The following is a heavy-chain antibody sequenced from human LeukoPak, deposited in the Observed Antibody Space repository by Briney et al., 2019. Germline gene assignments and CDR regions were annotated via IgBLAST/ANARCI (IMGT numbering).Heavy chain of an antibody. CDR3: ASLLFGSFQH. D-gene: IGHD3-10*01. CDR1: GFTFSSYA. Sequence: GGSLRLSCAASGFTFSSYAMHWVRQAPGKGLEWVAVISYDGSNKYYADSVEGRFTISRDNSKNTLYLQMNSLRAEDTAVYYCASLLFGSFQHWGQGTLVTVSS. J-gene: IGHJ1*01. CDR2: ISYDGSNK. V-gene: IGHV3-30-3*01.